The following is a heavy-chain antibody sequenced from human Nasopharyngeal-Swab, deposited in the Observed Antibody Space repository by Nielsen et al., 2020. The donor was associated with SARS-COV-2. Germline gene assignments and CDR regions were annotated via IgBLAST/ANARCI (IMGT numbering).Heavy chain of an antibody. Sequence: WIRQPPGEGLEWVAVIWYDGSNKYYADSVKGRFTIFRDNSKNTLYLQMNSLRAEDTAVYYCARDLSYYDSVGAFDIWGQGTMVTVSS. V-gene: IGHV3-33*01. J-gene: IGHJ3*02. CDR3: ARDLSYYDSVGAFDI. D-gene: IGHD3-22*01. CDR2: IWYDGSNK.